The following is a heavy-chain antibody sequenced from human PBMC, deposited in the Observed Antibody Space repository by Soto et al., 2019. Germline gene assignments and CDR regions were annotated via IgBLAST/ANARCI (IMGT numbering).Heavy chain of an antibody. CDR1: GGSFIGYY. CDR2: INHSGST. D-gene: IGHD1-1*01. V-gene: IGHV4-34*01. CDR3: ARRYGGNLDY. Sequence: PSETLSLTCAVYGGSFIGYYWTCIRQPPGTGLEWIGEINHSGSTNYNPSLKSRVTISVDTSKNQFSLKLSSATAADTAVYYCARRYGGNLDYWGQGTLVTVSS. J-gene: IGHJ4*02.